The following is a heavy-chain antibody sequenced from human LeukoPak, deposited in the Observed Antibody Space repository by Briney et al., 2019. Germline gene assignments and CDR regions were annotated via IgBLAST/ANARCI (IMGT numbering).Heavy chain of an antibody. D-gene: IGHD3-22*01. CDR1: GFTFDDYG. V-gene: IGHV3-20*01. J-gene: IGHJ4*02. Sequence: GGSLRLSCAASGFTFDDYGMSWVRQAPGKGLKWVSGINWNGGSTGYADSVKGRFTISRDNAKNSLYLRMNSLRAEDTALYHCARGSSDSSGYYLDYWGQGTLVTVSS. CDR2: INWNGGST. CDR3: ARGSSDSSGYYLDY.